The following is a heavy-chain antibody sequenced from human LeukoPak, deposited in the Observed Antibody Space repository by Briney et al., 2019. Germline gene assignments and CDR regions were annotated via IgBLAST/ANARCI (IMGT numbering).Heavy chain of an antibody. Sequence: SVKVSCKASGGSFSSYAISWVRQAPGQGLEWVGGIIPIFGTANYAQKFQGRVTITADKSTSTAYMELSSLRSEDTAVYYCARSYVYDSYYFDYWGQGTLVTVSS. V-gene: IGHV1-69*06. CDR3: ARSYVYDSYYFDY. D-gene: IGHD5/OR15-5a*01. CDR2: IIPIFGTA. J-gene: IGHJ4*02. CDR1: GGSFSSYA.